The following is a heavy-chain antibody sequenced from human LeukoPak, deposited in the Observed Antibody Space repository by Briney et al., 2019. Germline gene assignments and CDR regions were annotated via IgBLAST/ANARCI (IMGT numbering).Heavy chain of an antibody. CDR3: ARDPGYCSGGSCQYYYYYYMDV. D-gene: IGHD2-15*01. J-gene: IGHJ6*03. V-gene: IGHV3-21*01. CDR1: GFTFSSYS. Sequence: MAGGSLRLSCAASGFTFSSYSMNWVRQAPGKGLEWVSSISSSSSYIYYADSVKGRFTISRDNAKNSLYLQMNSLRAEDTAVYYCARDPGYCSGGSCQYYYYYYMDVWGKGTTVTVSS. CDR2: ISSSSSYI.